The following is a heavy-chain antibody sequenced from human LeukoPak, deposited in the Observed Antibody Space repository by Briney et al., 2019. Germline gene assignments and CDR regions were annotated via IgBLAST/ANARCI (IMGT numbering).Heavy chain of an antibody. J-gene: IGHJ4*02. CDR3: ARDRSLDY. Sequence: PSATLSLTCTVSGGSISSYYWSWIRQPPGKGLEWIGYIYYSGSTNYNPSLKSRVTISVDTSKNQFSLKLSSVTAADTAVYYCARDRSLDYWGQGTLVTVSS. CDR2: IYYSGST. V-gene: IGHV4-59*01. CDR1: GGSISSYY.